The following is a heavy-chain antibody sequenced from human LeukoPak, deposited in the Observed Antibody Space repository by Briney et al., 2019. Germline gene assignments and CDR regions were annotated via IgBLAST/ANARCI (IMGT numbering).Heavy chain of an antibody. CDR2: INSDGSST. D-gene: IGHD1-26*01. Sequence: GGSLRLSCAASGFTFSSYAMSWVRQAPGKGLVWVSRINSDGSSTSYADSVKGRFTISRDNAKNTLYLQMNSLRAEDTAVYYCARDLGSYYPANTFDYWGQGTLVTVSS. V-gene: IGHV3-74*01. CDR3: ARDLGSYYPANTFDY. CDR1: GFTFSSYA. J-gene: IGHJ4*02.